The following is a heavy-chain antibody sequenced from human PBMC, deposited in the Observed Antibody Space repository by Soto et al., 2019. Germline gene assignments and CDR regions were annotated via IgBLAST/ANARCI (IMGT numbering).Heavy chain of an antibody. CDR2: IYYSGST. CDR1: GGSIGSYY. D-gene: IGHD3-16*02. CDR3: ARGGRRQLYC. Sequence: SETLSLTCSVSGGSIGSYYWSWIRQPPGKGLEWIGYIYYSGSTNYNPSLKSRVTISVDTSMSQFSLKLSSVTAAATAVCYCARGGRRQLYCRAPGTLVTVSA. V-gene: IGHV4-59*08. J-gene: IGHJ4*02.